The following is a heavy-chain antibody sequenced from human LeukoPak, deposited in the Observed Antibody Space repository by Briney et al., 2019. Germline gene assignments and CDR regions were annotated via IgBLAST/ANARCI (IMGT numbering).Heavy chain of an antibody. CDR1: GGSISSLY. V-gene: IGHV4-59*11. Sequence: SETLSLTCTVSGGSISSLYWSWIRHPPGKGLEWIGYVYNSGSTIYNPSLKSRVTISVDMSKNQFSLKLRSVTAADTAVYYCARAKNYFDYWGQGTLVTVSS. CDR3: ARAKNYFDY. CDR2: VYNSGST. J-gene: IGHJ4*02.